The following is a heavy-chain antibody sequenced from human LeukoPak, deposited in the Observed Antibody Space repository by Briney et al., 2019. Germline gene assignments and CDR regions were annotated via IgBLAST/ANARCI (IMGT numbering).Heavy chain of an antibody. CDR3: ARGTAVAATSYSSGWYYAFDI. V-gene: IGHV1-69*04. CDR1: GGTFSSYA. CDR2: IIPILGIA. Sequence: SVKVSCKASGGTFSSYAISWVRQAPGQGLEWMGRIIPILGIASYAQKFQGRVTITADKSTGTAYMELSSLRSEDTAVYYCARGTAVAATSYSSGWYYAFDIWGQGTMVTVSS. D-gene: IGHD6-19*01. J-gene: IGHJ3*02.